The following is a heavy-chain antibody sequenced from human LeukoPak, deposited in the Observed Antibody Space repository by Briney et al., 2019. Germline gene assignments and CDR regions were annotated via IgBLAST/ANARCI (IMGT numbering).Heavy chain of an antibody. V-gene: IGHV1-2*02. J-gene: IGHJ4*02. CDR2: INPNSGGT. CDR1: GYTLTGYY. D-gene: IGHD3-3*01. Sequence: VASVKVSCKASGYTLTGYYMHWVRQAPGQGLEWMGWINPNSGGTNYAQKFQGRVTMTRDTSISTAYMELSRLGSDDTAVYYCARAGASGYLADYWGQGTLVTVSS. CDR3: ARAGASGYLADY.